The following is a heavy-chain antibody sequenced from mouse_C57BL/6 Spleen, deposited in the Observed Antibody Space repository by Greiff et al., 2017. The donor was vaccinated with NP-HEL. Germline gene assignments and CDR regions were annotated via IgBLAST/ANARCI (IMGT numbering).Heavy chain of an antibody. J-gene: IGHJ4*01. Sequence: VQLQQSGAELARPGASVKLSCKASGYTFTSYGISWVKQRPGQGLEWIGEIYPRSGNTYYNEKFKGKATLTADKSSSTAYMELRSLTSEDSAVYFCAGFITTVVVGDYYAMDYWGQGTSVTVSS. V-gene: IGHV1-81*01. D-gene: IGHD1-1*01. CDR2: IYPRSGNT. CDR1: GYTFTSYG. CDR3: AGFITTVVVGDYYAMDY.